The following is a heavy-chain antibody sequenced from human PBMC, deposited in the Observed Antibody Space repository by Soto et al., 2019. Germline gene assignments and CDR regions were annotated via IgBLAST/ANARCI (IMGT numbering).Heavy chain of an antibody. CDR3: ARALGYSGYDALDY. D-gene: IGHD5-12*01. V-gene: IGHV3-64*07. Sequence: EVQLVESGGGLVQPGGSLRLSCAASGYTFSTYAMHWVRQAPGKGLEYVSVINGDGGSTFYADSVKGRFTISRDNSKNTLYLQMGSLRVEDTGVYYCARALGYSGYDALDYWGQGTLVTVSS. J-gene: IGHJ4*02. CDR1: GYTFSTYA. CDR2: INGDGGST.